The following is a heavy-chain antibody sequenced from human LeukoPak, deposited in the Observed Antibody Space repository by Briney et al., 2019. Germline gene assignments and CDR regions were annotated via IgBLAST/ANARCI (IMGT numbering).Heavy chain of an antibody. D-gene: IGHD3-3*01. CDR3: ARAPGRDFWSGYYSYCYYGMDV. V-gene: IGHV3-11*01. Sequence: PGKGLEXXSXISSSGXTIYYADSVKGRFTISRDNAKNSLYLQMNSLRAEDTAVYYCARAPGRDFWSGYYSYCYYGMDVWGQGTTVTVSS. CDR2: ISSSGXTI. J-gene: IGHJ6*02.